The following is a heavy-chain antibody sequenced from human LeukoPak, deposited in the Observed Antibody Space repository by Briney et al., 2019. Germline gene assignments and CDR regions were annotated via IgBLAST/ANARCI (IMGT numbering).Heavy chain of an antibody. CDR1: GFTVSSNY. CDR3: ARGGIAAAGFGYYYYGMDV. V-gene: IGHV3-53*01. J-gene: IGHJ6*02. CDR2: IYSGGST. Sequence: GGSLRLSCAASGFTVSSNYMSWVRQAPGKGLEWVSVIYSGGSTYYADSVKGRFTISRDNSKSTLYLQMNSLRAEDTAVYYCARGGIAAAGFGYYYYGMDVWGQGTTVTVSS. D-gene: IGHD6-13*01.